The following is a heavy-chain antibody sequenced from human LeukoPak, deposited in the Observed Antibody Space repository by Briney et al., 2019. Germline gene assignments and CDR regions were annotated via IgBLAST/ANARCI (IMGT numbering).Heavy chain of an antibody. CDR1: GFTFSSYW. J-gene: IGHJ4*02. V-gene: IGHV3-23*01. D-gene: IGHD4-17*01. CDR2: ISGSGGST. Sequence: GGSLRLSCAASGFTFSSYWMSWVRQAPGKGLEWVSAISGSGGSTYYADSVKGRFTISRDSSKNTLYLQMSSPRAEDTAVYYCARGIGDFGQYYFDCWGQGTLVTVSS. CDR3: ARGIGDFGQYYFDC.